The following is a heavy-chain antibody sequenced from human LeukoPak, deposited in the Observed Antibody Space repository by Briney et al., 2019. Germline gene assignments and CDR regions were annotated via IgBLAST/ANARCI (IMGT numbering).Heavy chain of an antibody. CDR2: ISGYNGNT. Sequence: ASVKVSCNASGYIFTDYGISWVRQAPGQGFEWMGWISGYNGNTNYAQNVRGRVTMTTDTSTSTAYMDLRSLRSDDTAVYYCAKDIHPGLGSGASCCFDYWGQGNLVTVSS. V-gene: IGHV1-18*01. J-gene: IGHJ4*02. CDR3: AKDIHPGLGSGASCCFDY. CDR1: GYIFTDYG. D-gene: IGHD2-15*01.